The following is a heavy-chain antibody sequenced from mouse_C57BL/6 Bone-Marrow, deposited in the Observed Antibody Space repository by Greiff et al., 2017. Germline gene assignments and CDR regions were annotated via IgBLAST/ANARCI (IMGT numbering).Heavy chain of an antibody. V-gene: IGHV1-82*01. D-gene: IGHD1-1*01. Sequence: VQLQESGPELVKPGASVKISCKASGYAFSSSWMNWVKQRPGKGLEWIGRIYPGDGDTNYNGKFKGKATLTADKSSSTAYMQRSSLTSEDSAVYFCARGGLYYYGSGYFDYWGQGTTLTVSS. CDR1: GYAFSSSW. CDR3: ARGGLYYYGSGYFDY. J-gene: IGHJ2*01. CDR2: IYPGDGDT.